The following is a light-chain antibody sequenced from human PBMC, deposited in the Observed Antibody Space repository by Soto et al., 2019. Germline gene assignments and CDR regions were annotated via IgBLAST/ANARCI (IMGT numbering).Light chain of an antibody. CDR1: NIGSKR. CDR3: QVWDITTDHYV. J-gene: IGLJ1*01. CDR2: YDS. Sequence: SYELTQPPSVSVAPEKTARITCGGNNIGSKRVHWYRQKPGQAPVLVIYYDSDRLSGIPERFSGSNSGNTATLTISRVEAGDEADYYCQVWDITTDHYVFGTGTQLTVL. V-gene: IGLV3-21*04.